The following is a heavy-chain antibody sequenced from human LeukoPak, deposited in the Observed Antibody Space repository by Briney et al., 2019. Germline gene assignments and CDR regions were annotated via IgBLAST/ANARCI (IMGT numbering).Heavy chain of an antibody. Sequence: PSETLSLTCTVSGDSISSYYWSWIRQPPGEGLEWIGYIYHSGSTNYNPSLKSRVTISVDTSKNQFSLKLSSVTAADTAVYYCARAGDDYVWFDPWGQGTLVTVSS. J-gene: IGHJ5*02. D-gene: IGHD4-17*01. CDR2: IYHSGST. CDR1: GDSISSYY. V-gene: IGHV4-59*01. CDR3: ARAGDDYVWFDP.